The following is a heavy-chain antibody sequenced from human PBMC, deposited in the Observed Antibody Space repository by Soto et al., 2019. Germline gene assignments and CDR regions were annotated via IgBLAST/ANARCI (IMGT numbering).Heavy chain of an antibody. J-gene: IGHJ6*01. Sequence: SLTLPRPCTLAPSCLISCYWSWIRQPAEKRQEWIGRSYNSGSTKYTTYLKSRVTMSVDMCQHRFSLMLSSVTPAPTPVYYCARDRLETLNYGMDEWGQGTTVAASS. V-gene: IGHV4-4*07. D-gene: IGHD6-19*01. CDR1: PSCLISCY. CDR3: ARDRLETLNYGMDE. CDR2: SYNSGST.